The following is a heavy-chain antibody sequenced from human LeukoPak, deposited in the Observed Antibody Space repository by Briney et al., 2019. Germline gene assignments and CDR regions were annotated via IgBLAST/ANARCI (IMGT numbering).Heavy chain of an antibody. CDR3: ARPGAVAGYYYYYGMDV. J-gene: IGHJ6*04. Sequence: GESLKISCKGSGYSFTSYWISWVRQMPGKGLEWMGRIDPSDSYTNYSPSFQGHVTISADKSISTAYLQWSSLKASDTAMYHCARPGAVAGYYYYYGMDVWGKGTTVTVSS. D-gene: IGHD6-19*01. CDR1: GYSFTSYW. CDR2: IDPSDSYT. V-gene: IGHV5-10-1*01.